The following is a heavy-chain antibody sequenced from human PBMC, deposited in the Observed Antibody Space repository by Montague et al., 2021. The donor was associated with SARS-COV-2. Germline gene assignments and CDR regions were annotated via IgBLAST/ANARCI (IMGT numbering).Heavy chain of an antibody. CDR3: AKDFGRRSISLMTFEY. CDR2: INWNSGNI. Sequence: SLRLSCAASGFTFHDYAMHWVRQVPGKGLEWVSGINWNSGNIAYGDSVKGRFTISRDNAKNTLYLQMNSLRAEDTALYYCAKDFGRRSISLMTFEYWGQGTLVAVSS. D-gene: IGHD3-3*02. V-gene: IGHV3-9*01. J-gene: IGHJ4*02. CDR1: GFTFHDYA.